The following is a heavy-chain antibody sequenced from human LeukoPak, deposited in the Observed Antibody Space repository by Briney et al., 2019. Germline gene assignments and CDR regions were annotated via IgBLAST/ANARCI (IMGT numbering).Heavy chain of an antibody. D-gene: IGHD3-22*01. J-gene: IGHJ4*02. V-gene: IGHV3-23*01. CDR2: ISGSGGST. CDR3: AKVSRYYYDSGAYYNY. Sequence: GGSLRLSCAASGFTFSSYAMSWVRQAPGKGLEWVSAISGSGGSTYYADSVKGRFTISRDNSKNTVSMQMNSVRAEDTAVYYCAKVSRYYYDSGAYYNYWGQGTLVTVSS. CDR1: GFTFSSYA.